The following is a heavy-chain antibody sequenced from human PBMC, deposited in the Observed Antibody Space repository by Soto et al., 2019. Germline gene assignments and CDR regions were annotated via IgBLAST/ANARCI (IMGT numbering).Heavy chain of an antibody. CDR3: ASAGWNGDY. J-gene: IGHJ4*02. CDR1: GFTFSSYW. Sequence: EVQLVESGGGLVQPGGSLRLSCAASGFTFSSYWMSWVRQAPGKGLEWVANIKQDGSEKYFLDSVRGRFTISRDNAKKSLYLQMNSLRAEDTAVYYCASAGWNGDYWGQGTLVTVSS. V-gene: IGHV3-7*05. D-gene: IGHD1-1*01. CDR2: IKQDGSEK.